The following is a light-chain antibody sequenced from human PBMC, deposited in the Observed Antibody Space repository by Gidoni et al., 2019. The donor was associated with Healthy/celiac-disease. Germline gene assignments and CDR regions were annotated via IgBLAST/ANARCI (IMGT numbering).Light chain of an antibody. J-gene: IGLJ3*02. Sequence: SYVLTQPPSVAVAPGQTARITCGGNNIGSKSVHWYQQKPGQATVLVVYDESDRPSGIPERFSGSNSGNTATLTISRVEAGDEADYYCQVWDSSSDHWVFGGGTKLTVL. CDR3: QVWDSSSDHWV. CDR2: DES. CDR1: NIGSKS. V-gene: IGLV3-21*02.